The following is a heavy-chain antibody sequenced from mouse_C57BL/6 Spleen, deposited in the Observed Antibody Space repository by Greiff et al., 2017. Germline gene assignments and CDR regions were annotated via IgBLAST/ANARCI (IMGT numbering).Heavy chain of an antibody. CDR3: ARQRSNYPYYFDY. Sequence: EVTLVESGGDLVKPGGSLKLSCAATGFTFSSYGMSWVRQTPDQRLECVANICSGGSYTYYPDSVKGRFTLSRDNAKNTLDLQMSSLKSDDTAMNYWARQRSNYPYYFDYWGQGTTLTVSS. CDR1: GFTFSSYG. D-gene: IGHD2-5*01. CDR2: ICSGGSYT. V-gene: IGHV5-6*02. J-gene: IGHJ2*01.